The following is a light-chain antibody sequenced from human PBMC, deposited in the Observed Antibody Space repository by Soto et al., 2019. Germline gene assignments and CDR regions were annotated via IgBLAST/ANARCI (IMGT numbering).Light chain of an antibody. Sequence: EIVLTQSPGTLSLSPGERATLSCRASQSVSSSYLAWYQQKPGQAPRLLIYGASSRATGIPDRFSGSGSGKDVTLTISRLEPEDFAVYYCQQYGSSTLITFFQGTRLEIK. V-gene: IGKV3-20*01. CDR3: QQYGSSTLIT. CDR2: GAS. J-gene: IGKJ5*01. CDR1: QSVSSSY.